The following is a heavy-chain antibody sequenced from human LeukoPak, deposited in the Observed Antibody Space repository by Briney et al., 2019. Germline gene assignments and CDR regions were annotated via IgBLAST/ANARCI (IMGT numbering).Heavy chain of an antibody. CDR3: ARETRSGYSSSRYFQH. D-gene: IGHD6-19*01. V-gene: IGHV1-46*01. J-gene: IGHJ1*01. Sequence: GSVKVSCKASGYTFTTYYMHWVRQAPGQGLEWMGIINPSGGSTTYAQKFQDRVTMTRDTSTSTVYMELSSLRSEDTAVYYCARETRSGYSSSRYFQHRSQGTLVTVSS. CDR2: INPSGGST. CDR1: GYTFTTYY.